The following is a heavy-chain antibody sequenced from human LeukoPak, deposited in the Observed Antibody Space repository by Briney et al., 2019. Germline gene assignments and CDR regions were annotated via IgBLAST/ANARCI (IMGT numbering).Heavy chain of an antibody. CDR1: GFTFSSYA. V-gene: IGHV3-23*01. CDR2: ISGSGGST. Sequence: GSLRLSCAASGFTFSSYAMSWVRQPPGKGLERVSAISGSGGSTYYADSVKGRFTISRDNSKNTLYLQMNSLRAEDTAVYYCAKGTPYYDILTGYYKGYYFDYWGQGTLVTVSS. CDR3: AKGTPYYDILTGYYKGYYFDY. D-gene: IGHD3-9*01. J-gene: IGHJ4*02.